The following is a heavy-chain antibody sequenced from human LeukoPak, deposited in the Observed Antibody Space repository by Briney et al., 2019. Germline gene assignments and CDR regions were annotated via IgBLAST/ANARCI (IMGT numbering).Heavy chain of an antibody. J-gene: IGHJ5*02. CDR3: ARDPYPMVRGVIFDP. V-gene: IGHV1-18*01. CDR1: GYTFTSYG. D-gene: IGHD3-10*01. CDR2: INAYNGNT. Sequence: ASVKVSCKASGYTFTSYGISWVRQAPGQGLEWMGWINAYNGNTNYAQKLQGRVTMTTDTSTSTAYMELRSLRSDDTAVYYCARDPYPMVRGVIFDPWGQGTLVTVSS.